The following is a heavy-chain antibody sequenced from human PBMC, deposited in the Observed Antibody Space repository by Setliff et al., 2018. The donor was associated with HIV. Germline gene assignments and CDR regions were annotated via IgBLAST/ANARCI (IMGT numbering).Heavy chain of an antibody. V-gene: IGHV1-69*05. J-gene: IGHJ6*03. D-gene: IGHD6-19*01. Sequence: ASVKVSCKASGGTFSNYPINWVRRAPGQGLEWMGGIIPIFGTANYAQKFQGRVTITTDESTSTAYMELSSLRSEDTAVYYCVRGSGWNWVYYYRDVWGRGTTVTVAS. CDR3: VRGSGWNWVYYYRDV. CDR1: GGTFSNYP. CDR2: IIPIFGTA.